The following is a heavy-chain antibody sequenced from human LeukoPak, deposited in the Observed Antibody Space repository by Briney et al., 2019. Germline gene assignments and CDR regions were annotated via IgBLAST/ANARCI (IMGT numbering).Heavy chain of an antibody. Sequence: GGSLRLSCAASGFTFSSYSMNWVRQAPGKGLEWVSSISSSSSYIYYADSVKGRFTISRDNAKNSLYLQTNSLRAEDTAVYYCARDQSGYSSSWYPGSRDAFDIWGQGTMVTVSS. CDR1: GFTFSSYS. J-gene: IGHJ3*02. D-gene: IGHD6-13*01. CDR2: ISSSSSYI. CDR3: ARDQSGYSSSWYPGSRDAFDI. V-gene: IGHV3-21*01.